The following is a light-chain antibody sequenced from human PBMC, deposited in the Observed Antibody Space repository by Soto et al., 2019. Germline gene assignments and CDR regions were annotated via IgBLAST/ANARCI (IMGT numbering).Light chain of an antibody. CDR3: SSYTRSSIDYV. V-gene: IGLV2-14*01. CDR2: EVS. J-gene: IGLJ1*01. CDR1: SSDVGGYNY. Sequence: QSALTQPASVSGSPGQSITISCTGTSSDVGGYNYVSWYQQNPGKAPKLMIYEVSNRPSGVSNRFSGSKSGNTASLTISGIKDEDEADYYCSSYTRSSIDYVFGTGTKVTVL.